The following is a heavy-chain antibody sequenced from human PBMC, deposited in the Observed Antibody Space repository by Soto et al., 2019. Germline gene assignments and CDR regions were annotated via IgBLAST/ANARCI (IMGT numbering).Heavy chain of an antibody. Sequence: GGSLRLSCAASGFTFSSYGMHWVRQAPGKGLEWVAVIWYDGSNKYYADSVKGRFTISRDNSKNTLYLQMNSLRAEDTAVYYCAREPPYSSGWYQFDYWGQGTLVTVSS. CDR3: AREPPYSSGWYQFDY. CDR1: GFTFSSYG. V-gene: IGHV3-33*01. D-gene: IGHD6-19*01. J-gene: IGHJ4*02. CDR2: IWYDGSNK.